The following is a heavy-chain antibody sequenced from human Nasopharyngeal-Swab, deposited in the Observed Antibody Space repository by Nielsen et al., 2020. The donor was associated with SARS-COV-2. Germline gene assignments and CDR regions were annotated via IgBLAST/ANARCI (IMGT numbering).Heavy chain of an antibody. CDR3: ARDLGEGDYDYVLGSYTTKRGFLDY. CDR2: INPNTVNP. D-gene: IGHD3-16*01. V-gene: IGHV7-4-1*02. Sequence: WVRQAPGHGLEWMGWINPNTVNPTYAQGFTGRFVFSLDTSVSTAYLQISSLKAEDTAVYYFARDLGEGDYDYVLGSYTTKRGFLDYWGQGTRVTVSS. J-gene: IGHJ4*02.